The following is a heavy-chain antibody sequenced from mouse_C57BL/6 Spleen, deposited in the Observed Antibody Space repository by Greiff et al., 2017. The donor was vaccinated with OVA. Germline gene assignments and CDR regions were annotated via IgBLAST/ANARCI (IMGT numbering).Heavy chain of an antibody. Sequence: EVKLMESEGGLVQPGSSMKLSCTASGFTFSDYYMAWVRQVPEKGLEWVANINYDGSSTYYLDSLKSRFIISRDNAKNILYLQMSSLKSEDTATYYCARENHYAMDYWGQGTSVTVSS. V-gene: IGHV5-16*01. CDR3: ARENHYAMDY. CDR1: GFTFSDYY. J-gene: IGHJ4*01. CDR2: INYDGSST.